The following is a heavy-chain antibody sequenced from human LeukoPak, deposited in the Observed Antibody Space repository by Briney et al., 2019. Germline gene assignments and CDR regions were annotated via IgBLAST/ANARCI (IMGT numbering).Heavy chain of an antibody. J-gene: IGHJ4*02. Sequence: SETLSLTCTVSGYSISSGYYWGWIRQPPGKGLEWIGSIYHSGSTYYNPSLKSRVTISVDTSKNQFSLKLSSVTAADTAVYYCARERYCSSTSCPRRGYFDYWGQGTLVTVSS. CDR1: GYSISSGYY. CDR2: IYHSGST. V-gene: IGHV4-38-2*02. D-gene: IGHD2-2*01. CDR3: ARERYCSSTSCPRRGYFDY.